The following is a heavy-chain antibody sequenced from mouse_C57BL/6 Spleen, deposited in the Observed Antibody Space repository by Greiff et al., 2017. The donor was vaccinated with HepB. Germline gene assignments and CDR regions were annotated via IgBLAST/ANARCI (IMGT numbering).Heavy chain of an antibody. CDR1: GYTFTSYW. D-gene: IGHD1-1*01. J-gene: IGHJ2*01. Sequence: VQLQQPGAELVKPGASVKMSCKASGYTFTSYWITWVKQRPGQGLEWIGDIYPGSGSTNYNEKFKSKATLTVDTSSSTAYMQLSSLTSEYSAVYYCARNPPFTTVVATDYWGQGTTLTVSS. CDR3: ARNPPFTTVVATDY. CDR2: IYPGSGST. V-gene: IGHV1-55*01.